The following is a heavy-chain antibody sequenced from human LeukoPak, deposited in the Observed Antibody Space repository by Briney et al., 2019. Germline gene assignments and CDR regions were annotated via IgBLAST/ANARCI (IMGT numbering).Heavy chain of an antibody. CDR2: INHSGST. Sequence: PSETLSLTCAVYGGSFSGYYWSWIRQPPGKGLEWIGEINHSGSTNYNPSLKSRVTISVDTSKNQFSLKPSSVTAADTAVYYCASATVTTGGRFDYWGQGTLVTVSS. CDR3: ASATVTTGGRFDY. CDR1: GGSFSGYY. V-gene: IGHV4-34*01. J-gene: IGHJ4*02. D-gene: IGHD4-17*01.